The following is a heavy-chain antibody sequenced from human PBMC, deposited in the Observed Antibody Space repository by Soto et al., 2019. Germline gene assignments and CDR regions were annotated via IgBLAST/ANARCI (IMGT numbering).Heavy chain of an antibody. J-gene: IGHJ4*01. V-gene: IGHV4-59*01. CDR1: GAPITINY. Sequence: LSLTCTVSGAPITINYWSWIRQAPGKGLEWIGYIYYSGSTTYNPSLKSRVTMSADTSKDQFSLKLNSVTAADTAVYYCARDAGGTYEHWRHGILVTV. CDR2: IYYSGST. CDR3: ARDAGGTYEH. D-gene: IGHD2-15*01.